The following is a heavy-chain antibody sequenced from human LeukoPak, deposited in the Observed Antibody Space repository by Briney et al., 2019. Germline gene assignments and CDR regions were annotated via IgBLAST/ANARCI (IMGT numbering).Heavy chain of an antibody. CDR2: ISSGSSYI. CDR3: AFDSSGYYWARLY. J-gene: IGHJ4*02. Sequence: GGSLRLSCAASGFTFSTYSMNWVRQAPGKGLEWVPSISSGSSYIYYADSVKGRFTISRDNAKNSLYLQMNSLRAEDTAVYYCAFDSSGYYWARLYWGQGTLVTVSS. D-gene: IGHD3-22*01. V-gene: IGHV3-21*01. CDR1: GFTFSTYS.